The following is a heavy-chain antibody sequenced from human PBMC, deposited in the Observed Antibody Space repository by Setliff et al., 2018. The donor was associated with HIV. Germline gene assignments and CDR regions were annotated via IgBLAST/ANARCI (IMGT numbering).Heavy chain of an antibody. V-gene: IGHV3-20*04. CDR1: GFTFDDYG. D-gene: IGHD3-3*01. CDR3: ARQRMEGTPYNFWSFLWNQSPADGADWYFDL. Sequence: GGSLRLSCAASGFTFDDYGMTWVRQAPGKGLEWVSGINWNGGSKGYADSVKGRFTISRDSAKNSLYLQMNTLKASDTAMYYCARQRMEGTPYNFWSFLWNQSPADGADWYFDLWGPGTLVTVSS. CDR2: INWNGGSK. J-gene: IGHJ2*01.